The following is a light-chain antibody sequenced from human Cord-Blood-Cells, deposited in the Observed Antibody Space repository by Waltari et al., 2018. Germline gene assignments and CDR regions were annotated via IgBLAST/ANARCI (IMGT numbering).Light chain of an antibody. J-gene: IGLJ2*01. CDR2: GKN. CDR1: SLRSYY. Sequence: SSELTQDPAVSVALGQTVRITCQGDSLRSYYASWYQHKPGQAPVLVIYGKNTRPSGIPDRFSGSSSGNTASLTITGAQAEDEADYYCNSRDSSGNHVVFGGGTKLTVL. V-gene: IGLV3-19*01. CDR3: NSRDSSGNHVV.